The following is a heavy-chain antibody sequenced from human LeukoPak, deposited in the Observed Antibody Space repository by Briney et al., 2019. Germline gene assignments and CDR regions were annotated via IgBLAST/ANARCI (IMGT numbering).Heavy chain of an antibody. CDR2: ISGSGGST. Sequence: GGSLRLSCAASGFTFSSYAMGWVRQAPGKGLKWVSAISGSGGSTYYADSVKGRFTISRDNSKNTLYLQMSSLRAEDTAFYYCARSAGGAAAGDFDYWGQGTLVTVSS. CDR3: ARSAGGAAAGDFDY. CDR1: GFTFSSYA. D-gene: IGHD6-13*01. V-gene: IGHV3-23*01. J-gene: IGHJ4*02.